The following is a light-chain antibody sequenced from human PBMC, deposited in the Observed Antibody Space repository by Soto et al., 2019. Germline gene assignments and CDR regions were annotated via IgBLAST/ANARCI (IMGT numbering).Light chain of an antibody. CDR1: QTISSW. Sequence: DIQMTQSPSTLSASVGDRVTITCRASQTISSWLAWYQQKPGKAPKLLIYDVSTLGSGVPSRFSGSGSGTDFTLTISSLQPDDFATYYCQQSNAFWTFDQGTKVEIK. J-gene: IGKJ1*01. CDR2: DVS. V-gene: IGKV1-5*01. CDR3: QQSNAFWT.